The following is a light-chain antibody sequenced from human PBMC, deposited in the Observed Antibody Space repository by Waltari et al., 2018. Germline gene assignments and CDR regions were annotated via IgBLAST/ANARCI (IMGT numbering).Light chain of an antibody. V-gene: IGLV3-21*02. CDR3: QVWDSVTDPWV. J-gene: IGLJ3*02. CDR2: DDN. CDR1: SIESKM. Sequence: SYVLPQPPSVSVAPGQTARITRGGNSIESKMVHWYQRKPGQAPALVVYDDNHRPSGIPERFSGSNFGNTATLTISRVEAGDEADYLCQVWDSVTDPWVFGGGTKLTVL.